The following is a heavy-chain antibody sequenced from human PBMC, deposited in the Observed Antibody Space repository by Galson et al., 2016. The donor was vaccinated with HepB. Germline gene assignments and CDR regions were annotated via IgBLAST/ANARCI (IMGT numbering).Heavy chain of an antibody. CDR3: ARDKKVTSFGVVISVGLDP. Sequence: TLSLTCAVYGGSFSGYYWNWIRQPPGKGLEWIGYIYHSGSTHYNPSLKSRVTISVDTAKNQFSLKLSSVTAADTAIYYCARDKKVTSFGVVISVGLDPWGQGSLVTVAS. J-gene: IGHJ5*02. CDR2: IYHSGST. CDR1: GGSFSGYY. V-gene: IGHV4-34*09. D-gene: IGHD3-3*01.